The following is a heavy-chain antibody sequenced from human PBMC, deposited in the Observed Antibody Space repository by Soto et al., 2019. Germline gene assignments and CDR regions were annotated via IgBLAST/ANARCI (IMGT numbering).Heavy chain of an antibody. J-gene: IGHJ4*02. CDR3: AKAPKSYYSYGYFDY. V-gene: IGHV3-43*02. Sequence: GGSLRLSCAASGFTFDDYAMHWVRQAPGKGLEWVSLISGDGGSTYYADSVKGRFNISIDNSKNSLYLQMNSLRTEDTALYYCAKAPKSYYSYGYFDYWGQGTLVTVSS. D-gene: IGHD5-18*01. CDR2: ISGDGGST. CDR1: GFTFDDYA.